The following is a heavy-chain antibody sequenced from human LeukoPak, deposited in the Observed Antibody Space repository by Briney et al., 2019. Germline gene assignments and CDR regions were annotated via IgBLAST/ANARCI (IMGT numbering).Heavy chain of an antibody. Sequence: GGSLRLSCAASGFTVDSNYLSWVRQAPGKGLGGFSTIYTGGNTYYAASVKGRFTISRDFSKNTVFLHMNSLRAEDTAMYYCARGDDSGYYDYFDYWGQGALVTVSS. CDR1: GFTVDSNY. J-gene: IGHJ4*02. V-gene: IGHV3-53*01. CDR3: ARGDDSGYYDYFDY. CDR2: IYTGGNT. D-gene: IGHD3-22*01.